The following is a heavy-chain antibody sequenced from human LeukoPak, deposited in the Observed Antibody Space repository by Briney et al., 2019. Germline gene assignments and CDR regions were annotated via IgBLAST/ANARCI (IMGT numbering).Heavy chain of an antibody. V-gene: IGHV3-7*05. D-gene: IGHD4-23*01. J-gene: IGHJ4*02. Sequence: PGGSLRLSCAASGFTFSSSWMTWVRQAPGKGLERVANIKEDGREKYYVDSVKGGFTISRDNAKNSLYLQMNSLRAEDTAVYYCARDQGWQQFDYWGQGTLVTVSS. CDR2: IKEDGREK. CDR3: ARDQGWQQFDY. CDR1: GFTFSSSW.